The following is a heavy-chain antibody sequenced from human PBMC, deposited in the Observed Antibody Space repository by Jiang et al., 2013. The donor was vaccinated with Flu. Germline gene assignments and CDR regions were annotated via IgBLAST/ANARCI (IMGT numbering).Heavy chain of an antibody. CDR3: ARFSIAVAGGWFDP. V-gene: IGHV1-69*04. D-gene: IGHD6-19*01. J-gene: IGHJ5*02. Sequence: SGGTFSSYAISWVRQAPGQGLEWMGRIIPILGIANYAQKFQGRVTITADKSTSTAYMELSSLRSEDTAVYYCARFSIAVAGGWFDPWGQGTLVTVSS. CDR2: IIPILGIA. CDR1: GGTFSSYA.